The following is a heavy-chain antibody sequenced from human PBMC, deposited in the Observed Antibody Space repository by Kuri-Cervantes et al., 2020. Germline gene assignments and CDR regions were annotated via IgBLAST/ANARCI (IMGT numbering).Heavy chain of an antibody. Sequence: GGSLRLSCAASGFTFNKYDMTWVRQAPGKGLEWVSAISSSGGSTYYADSVKGRFTISRDNSKNTLYLQMNSLRAEDTAVYYCAKAEGGIAAAGSDYWGQGTLVTVSS. CDR1: GFTFNKYD. CDR2: ISSSGGST. V-gene: IGHV3-23*01. J-gene: IGHJ4*02. D-gene: IGHD6-13*01. CDR3: AKAEGGIAAAGSDY.